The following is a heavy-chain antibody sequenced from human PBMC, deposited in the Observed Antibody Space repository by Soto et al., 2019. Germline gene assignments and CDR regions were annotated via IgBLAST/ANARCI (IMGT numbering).Heavy chain of an antibody. J-gene: IGHJ4*02. CDR3: AKDWNPSGWYPYYFDY. V-gene: IGHV3-64*04. CDR2: ISTDGGSK. D-gene: IGHD6-19*01. CDR1: GFTCSSYA. Sequence: PGGSLRLSCSASGFTCSSYAMHWVRQAPGKGLEYVSVISTDGGSKYYADSVKGRFTISRDNSKNTLYLQMNSLRAEDTAVYYCAKDWNPSGWYPYYFDYWGQGTLVTVSS.